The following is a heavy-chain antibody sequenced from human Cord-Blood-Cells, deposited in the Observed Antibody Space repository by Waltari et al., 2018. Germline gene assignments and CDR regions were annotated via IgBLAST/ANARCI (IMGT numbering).Heavy chain of an antibody. Sequence: QVQLVQSGAEVKKPGASVKVSCKVSGYTLTELSMHWVRQAPGNGLEWMGGFDPEDGETIYAQKFKGRVTMTEDTSTDTAYMELSSLRSEDTAVYYCATDPIAAAGKRGYYYYGMDVWGQGTTVTVSS. D-gene: IGHD6-13*01. CDR1: GYTLTELS. J-gene: IGHJ6*02. CDR3: ATDPIAAAGKRGYYYYGMDV. CDR2: FDPEDGET. V-gene: IGHV1-24*01.